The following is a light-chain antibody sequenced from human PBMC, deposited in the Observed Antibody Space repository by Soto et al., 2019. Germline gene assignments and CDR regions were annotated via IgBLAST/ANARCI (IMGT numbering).Light chain of an antibody. CDR1: QSVLYSSNNYNY. CDR2: WAS. V-gene: IGKV4-1*01. CDR3: QQYYDTPLT. J-gene: IGKJ4*01. Sequence: IVLTQSPDSLAMSQGATATINCKSSQSVLYSSNNYNYLAWYQQKPGQPPKLLITWASTREPGVSGRFSGSGFATDFTLTISSLRSEDVAVYYCQQYYDTPLTFGGGTKVDIK.